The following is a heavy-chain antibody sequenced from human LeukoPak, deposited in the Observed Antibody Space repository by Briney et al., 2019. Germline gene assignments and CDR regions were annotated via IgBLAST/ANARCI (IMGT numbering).Heavy chain of an antibody. CDR2: ISGSGGST. J-gene: IGHJ4*02. CDR3: ATLTPLNPLSLGATRGFDY. V-gene: IGHV3-23*01. Sequence: PGGSLRLSCAASGFTFSSYAMSGVRQAPGKGLEWVSAISGSGGSTYYADSVKGRFTISRDNSKNTLYLQMNSLRAEDTAVYYCATLTPLNPLSLGATRGFDYWGQGTLVTVSS. CDR1: GFTFSSYA. D-gene: IGHD1-26*01.